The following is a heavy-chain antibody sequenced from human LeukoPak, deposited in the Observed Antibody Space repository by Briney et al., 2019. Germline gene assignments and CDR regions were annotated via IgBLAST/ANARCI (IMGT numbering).Heavy chain of an antibody. CDR3: ARAVVATIDYFDY. CDR2: IHYIGSN. Sequence: PSETLSLTCTVSGGSISSRSYYWGWLRPPPGKGLEWIGYIHYIGSNNPNPSRKSRITISVATSKNPFTLKPSSVTAAATAVYYCARAVVATIDYFDYWGQGTLVTVSS. CDR1: GGSISSRSYY. J-gene: IGHJ4*02. D-gene: IGHD5-12*01. V-gene: IGHV4-61*05.